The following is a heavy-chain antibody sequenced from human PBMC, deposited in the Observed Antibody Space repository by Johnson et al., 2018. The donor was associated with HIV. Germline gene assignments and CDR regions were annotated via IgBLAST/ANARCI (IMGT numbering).Heavy chain of an antibody. J-gene: IGHJ3*02. D-gene: IGHD2-8*02. CDR1: GFSFSTYA. Sequence: QVQLVESGGGVVQPGTSLRLSCAASGFSFSTYAMHWVRQAPGKGLEWVTIISYDGSNKFYADSVKGRFTISRDNSKNTLYLQMNSLRAEDTAVYYCARSGLFVLVVYAPDVFDIWGQGTMVTVSS. CDR3: ARSGLFVLVVYAPDVFDI. CDR2: ISYDGSNK. V-gene: IGHV3-30-3*01.